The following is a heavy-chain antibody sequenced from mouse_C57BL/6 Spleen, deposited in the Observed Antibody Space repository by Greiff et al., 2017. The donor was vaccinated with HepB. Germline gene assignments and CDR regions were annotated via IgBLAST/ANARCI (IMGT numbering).Heavy chain of an antibody. V-gene: IGHV1-26*01. CDR1: GYTFTDYY. CDR3: ARSGYYGSSYRNWFAY. CDR2: INPNNGGT. J-gene: IGHJ3*01. Sequence: EVQLQQSGPELVKPGASVKISCKASGYTFTDYYMNWVKQSHGKSLEWIGDINPNNGGTSYNQKFKGKATLTVDKSSSTAYMELRSLTSEDSAVYYCARSGYYGSSYRNWFAYWGQGTLVTVSA. D-gene: IGHD1-1*01.